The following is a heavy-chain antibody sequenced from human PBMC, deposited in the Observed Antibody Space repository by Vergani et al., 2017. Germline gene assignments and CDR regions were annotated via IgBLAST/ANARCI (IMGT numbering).Heavy chain of an antibody. CDR2: INQDGSEK. CDR3: ARDLGSGWPNVFDI. D-gene: IGHD6-19*01. Sequence: EVQLLESGGGLVQPGGSLRLSCAASGFTFSSYAMSWVRQAPGKGLEWVANINQDGSEKYYVDSVKGRFTISRDNAKNSLYLQMNSLRAEDTAVYYCARDLGSGWPNVFDIWGQGTKVTVSS. CDR1: GFTFSSYA. J-gene: IGHJ3*02. V-gene: IGHV3-7*03.